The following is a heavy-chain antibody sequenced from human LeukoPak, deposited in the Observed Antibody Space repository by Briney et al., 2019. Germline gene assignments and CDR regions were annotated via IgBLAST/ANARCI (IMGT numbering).Heavy chain of an antibody. V-gene: IGHV4-59*01. CDR1: GGSISSYY. Sequence: MSSETLSLTCTVSGGSISSYYWSWIRQPPGKGLEWIGYIYYSGSTNYNPSLKSRVTISVDTSKNQFSLKLSSVTAADTAVYYCARGERDEQWLVRFNYYYYMDVWGKGTTVTVSS. D-gene: IGHD6-19*01. CDR2: IYYSGST. J-gene: IGHJ6*03. CDR3: ARGERDEQWLVRFNYYYYMDV.